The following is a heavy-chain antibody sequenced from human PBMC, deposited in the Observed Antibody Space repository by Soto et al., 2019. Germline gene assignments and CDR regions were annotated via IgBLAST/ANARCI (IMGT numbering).Heavy chain of an antibody. Sequence: QVQLQESGPGLVKPSGTLSLTCAVSGGSISSDNWWTWVRQPPGKELEWIGEVFPRGGTNYNPSLKSRVSLSVDKSKNYFSLTLASVTAADTAAYYCARRQYFDFWSYSPSSHHALDVWGRGTTVNVSS. CDR1: GGSISSDNW. CDR3: ARRQYFDFWSYSPSSHHALDV. J-gene: IGHJ6*02. V-gene: IGHV4-4*02. CDR2: VFPRGGT. D-gene: IGHD3-3*01.